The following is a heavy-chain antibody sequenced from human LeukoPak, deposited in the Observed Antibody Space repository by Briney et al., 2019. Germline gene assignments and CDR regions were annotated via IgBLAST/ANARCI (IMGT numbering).Heavy chain of an antibody. V-gene: IGHV4-34*01. J-gene: IGHJ4*02. Sequence: SETLSLTCAVYGGSFSGYYWSWIRQPPGKGLEWIGEINHSGSTNYNPSLKSRVTISVDTPKNQFSLKLSSVTAADTAVYYCARVVGPYYFDYWGRGTLVTVSS. CDR3: ARVVGPYYFDY. CDR1: GGSFSGYY. D-gene: IGHD1-26*01. CDR2: INHSGST.